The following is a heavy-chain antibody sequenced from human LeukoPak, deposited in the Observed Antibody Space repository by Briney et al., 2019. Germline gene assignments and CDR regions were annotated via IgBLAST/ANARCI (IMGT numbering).Heavy chain of an antibody. V-gene: IGHV4-4*02. CDR2: IYHSGST. CDR3: ARDGGLYSSGWYYFDY. J-gene: IGHJ4*02. CDR1: GFTFSSYGM. D-gene: IGHD6-19*01. Sequence: PGGSLRLSCAASGFTFSSYGMSWVRQPPGKGLEWIGEIYHSGSTNYNPSLKSRVTISVDKSKNQFSLKLSSVTAADTAVYYCARDGGLYSSGWYYFDYWGQGTLVTVSS.